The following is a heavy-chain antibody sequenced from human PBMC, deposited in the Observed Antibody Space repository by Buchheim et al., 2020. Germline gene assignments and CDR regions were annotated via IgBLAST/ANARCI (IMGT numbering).Heavy chain of an antibody. Sequence: QVQLQESGPGLVKPSQTLSLTCTVSGGSISSGDYYWSWIRQPPGKGLEWIGYSYYSGSTYYNPSLKSRVTISVDTTKKQLPLKLSSVTAADTAVYYCARRRFLGAFGFDYWGQGTL. CDR2: SYYSGST. D-gene: IGHD3-3*01. V-gene: IGHV4-30-4*01. CDR3: ARRRFLGAFGFDY. CDR1: GGSISSGDYY. J-gene: IGHJ4*02.